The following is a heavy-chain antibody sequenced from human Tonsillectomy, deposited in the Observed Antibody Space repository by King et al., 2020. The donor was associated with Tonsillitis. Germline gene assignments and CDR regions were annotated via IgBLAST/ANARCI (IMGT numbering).Heavy chain of an antibody. CDR1: GFTFSSYG. J-gene: IGHJ4*02. V-gene: IGHV3-30*18. D-gene: IGHD6-13*01. CDR3: AKSRTGSGWYGGDY. Sequence: QVQLVESGGGVVQPGRSLRLSCAASGFTFSSYGMHWVRQAPGKGLEWVAVISYDGDYKYYADSVKGRFTISRDNSKNTLHLQVDSLRVEDTAVYYCAKSRTGSGWYGGDYWGQGTLVIVSS. CDR2: ISYDGDYK.